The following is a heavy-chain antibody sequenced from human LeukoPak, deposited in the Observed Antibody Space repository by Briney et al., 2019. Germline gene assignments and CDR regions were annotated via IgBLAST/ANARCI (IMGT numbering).Heavy chain of an antibody. D-gene: IGHD2-15*01. V-gene: IGHV6-1*01. CDR3: ARGGCSGGSCYGRTNLFDY. CDR2: TYYRSKWYN. CDR1: GDSVSSNSAA. J-gene: IGHJ4*02. Sequence: SQTLSLTCAISGDSVSSNSAAWNWIRQSPSRGLEWLGRTYYRSKWYNDYAVSVKSRITINPDTSKNQFSLQLNSVTPEDTAVYYCARGGCSGGSCYGRTNLFDYWGQGTLVTVSS.